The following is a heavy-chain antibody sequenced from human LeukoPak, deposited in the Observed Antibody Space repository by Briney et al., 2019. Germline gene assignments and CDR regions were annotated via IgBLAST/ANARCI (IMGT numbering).Heavy chain of an antibody. CDR2: INPNSGNT. D-gene: IGHD4-17*01. CDR3: AIPTRGGDYGHYYYYMDV. CDR1: GYTFTCYY. V-gene: IGHV1-8*02. J-gene: IGHJ6*03. Sequence: ASVKVSCKASGYTFTCYYMHWVRQAPGQGLEWMGWINPNSGNTGYAQKFQGRVTMTRNTSVSTAYMELSSLRSEDTAVYYCAIPTRGGDYGHYYYYMDVWGKGTTVTISS.